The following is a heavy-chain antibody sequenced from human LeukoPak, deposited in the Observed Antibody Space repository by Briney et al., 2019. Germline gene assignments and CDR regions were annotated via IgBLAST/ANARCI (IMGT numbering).Heavy chain of an antibody. Sequence: PSETLSLTCTVSGGSISSGGYYWSWIRQHPGKGLEWIGYIYYSGSTYYNPSLKSRVTISVDTSKNQFSLKLSSVTAADTAVYCCAGSGAHRTIFDYWGQGTLVTVSS. CDR3: AGSGAHRTIFDY. CDR1: GGSISSGGYY. V-gene: IGHV4-31*03. CDR2: IYYSGST. D-gene: IGHD1-7*01. J-gene: IGHJ4*02.